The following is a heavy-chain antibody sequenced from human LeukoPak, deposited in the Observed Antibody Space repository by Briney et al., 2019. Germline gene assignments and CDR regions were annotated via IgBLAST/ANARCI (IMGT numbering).Heavy chain of an antibody. D-gene: IGHD2-2*01. CDR3: AIDYCSSTSCSLTTFGY. CDR2: ISGSGGST. CDR1: GFTFSSYA. V-gene: IGHV3-23*01. Sequence: GGSLRLSCAASGFTFSSYAMSWVRQAPGKGLEWVSAISGSGGSTYYADSVKGRFTIPRDNSKSTLYLQMNSLRAEDTAVYYCAIDYCSSTSCSLTTFGYWGQGTLVTVSS. J-gene: IGHJ4*02.